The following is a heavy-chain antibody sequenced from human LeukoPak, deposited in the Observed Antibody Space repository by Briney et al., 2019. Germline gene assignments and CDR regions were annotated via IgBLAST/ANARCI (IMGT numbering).Heavy chain of an antibody. CDR2: INPSGGST. CDR1: GYTFTSYY. CDR3: ARWGLYCSGGSCYSNLGAFDI. V-gene: IGHV1-46*01. D-gene: IGHD2-15*01. J-gene: IGHJ3*02. Sequence: ASVKVSCKASGYTFTSYYMHWVRQAPGQGLEWMGIINPSGGSTSYAQKFQGRVTMTRDTSTSTVYMELSSLRSEDTAVYYCARWGLYCSGGSCYSNLGAFDIWGQGTMVTVSS.